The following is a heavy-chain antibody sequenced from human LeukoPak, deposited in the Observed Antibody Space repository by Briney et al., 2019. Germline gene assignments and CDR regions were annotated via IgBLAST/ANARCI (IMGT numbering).Heavy chain of an antibody. CDR3: AREPTPNWFDR. CDR2: IYNSGST. D-gene: IGHD4-23*01. Sequence: SETLSLTCTVSGDSISSYYWSWIRQPPGKGLEWIGYIYNSGSTNYNPSLKSRVTISVDTSKNQFSLNLNSVTAADTAVYYCAREPTPNWFDRWGQGTLVTVSS. J-gene: IGHJ5*02. CDR1: GDSISSYY. V-gene: IGHV4-59*01.